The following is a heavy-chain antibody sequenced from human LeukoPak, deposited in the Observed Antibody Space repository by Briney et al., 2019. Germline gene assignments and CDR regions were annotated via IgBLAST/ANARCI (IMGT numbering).Heavy chain of an antibody. CDR3: ADTAMVSIDY. CDR1: GFTFSDSA. V-gene: IGHV3-73*01. D-gene: IGHD5-18*01. CDR2: IRTKAYNYVT. Sequence: GGSLKLSCAASGFTFSDSAIHWVRQASGKGLEWVARIRTKAYNYVTAYAASVKGRFTISRDDSKNTAYLQMNSLRAEDTAVYYCADTAMVSIDYWGQGTLVTVSS. J-gene: IGHJ4*02.